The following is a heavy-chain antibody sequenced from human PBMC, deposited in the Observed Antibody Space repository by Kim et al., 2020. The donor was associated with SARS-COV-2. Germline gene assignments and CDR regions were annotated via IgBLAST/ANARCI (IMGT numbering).Heavy chain of an antibody. CDR3: AREILTGNPTFDP. V-gene: IGHV3-30-3*01. J-gene: IGHJ5*02. D-gene: IGHD1-20*01. Sequence: GGSLRLSCAASGFTFSSYAMHWVRQAPGKGLEWVAVISYDGSNKYYADSVKGRFTISRDNSKNTLYLQMNSLRAEDTAVYYCAREILTGNPTFDPWGQGTLVTVSS. CDR2: ISYDGSNK. CDR1: GFTFSSYA.